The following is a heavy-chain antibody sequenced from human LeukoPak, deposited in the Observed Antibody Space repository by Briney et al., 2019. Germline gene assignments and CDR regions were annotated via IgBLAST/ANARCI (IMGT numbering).Heavy chain of an antibody. V-gene: IGHV3-23*01. Sequence: GGSLRLSCAVSGITLSNYAMTWVRQAPGKGLEWVAGISGSGGGTKYADSVKGRFTISRDNSKNALYLQMNDLRVDDAAVYFCAKRGVVIRVILVGFHKEAYYFDSWGQGALVTVSS. CDR2: ISGSGGGT. CDR3: AKRGVVIRVILVGFHKEAYYFDS. J-gene: IGHJ4*02. CDR1: GITLSNYA. D-gene: IGHD3-22*01.